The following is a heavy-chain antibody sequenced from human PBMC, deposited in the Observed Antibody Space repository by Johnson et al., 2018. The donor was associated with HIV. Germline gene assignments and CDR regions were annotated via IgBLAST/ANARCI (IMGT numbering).Heavy chain of an antibody. Sequence: QVQLVEFGGGVVQPGRSLRLSCAASGFTFSSYAMHWVRQAPGKGLEWVAVISYDGSNKYYADSVKGRFTISRDNSKNTLYLQMNSLRAEDTAVFYCARDRGYLDAFDIWGQGTMVTVSS. CDR3: ARDRGYLDAFDI. CDR1: GFTFSSYA. CDR2: ISYDGSNK. D-gene: IGHD1-26*01. J-gene: IGHJ3*02. V-gene: IGHV3-30-3*01.